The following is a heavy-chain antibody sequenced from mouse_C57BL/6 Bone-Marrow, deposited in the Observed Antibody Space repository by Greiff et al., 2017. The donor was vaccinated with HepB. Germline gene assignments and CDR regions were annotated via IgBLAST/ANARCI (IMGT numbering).Heavy chain of an antibody. CDR3: TRDYRITTVVATGAMDY. D-gene: IGHD1-1*01. CDR1: GYTFTDYE. CDR2: IDPETGGT. J-gene: IGHJ4*01. Sequence: QVQLQQSGAELVRPGASVTLSCKASGYTFTDYEMHWVKQTPVHGLEWIGAIDPETGGTAYNQKFKGKAILTADKSSSTAYMELRSLTSEDSAVYYCTRDYRITTVVATGAMDYWGQGTSVTVSS. V-gene: IGHV1-15*01.